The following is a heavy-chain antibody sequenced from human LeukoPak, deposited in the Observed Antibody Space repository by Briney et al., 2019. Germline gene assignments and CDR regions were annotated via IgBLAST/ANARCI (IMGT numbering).Heavy chain of an antibody. CDR3: ARVRAPGGGDYFDY. D-gene: IGHD2-2*01. Sequence: SETLSLTCAVSGGSISSGGYSWSWIRQPPGKGLEWIGYIYHSGSTYYNPSLKSRVTISVDRSKNQFSLKLSSVTGADTAVYYCARVRAPGGGDYFDYWGQGTLVTVSS. J-gene: IGHJ4*02. CDR1: GGSISSGGYS. CDR2: IYHSGST. V-gene: IGHV4-30-2*01.